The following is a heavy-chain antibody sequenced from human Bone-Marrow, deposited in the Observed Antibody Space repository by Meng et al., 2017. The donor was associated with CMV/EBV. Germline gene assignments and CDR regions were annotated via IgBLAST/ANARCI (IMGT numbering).Heavy chain of an antibody. V-gene: IGHV1-2*02. CDR2: INPNSGGT. J-gene: IGHJ4*02. Sequence: ASVKVSCKASGYTFTGYYMHWVRQAPGQGLEWMGWINPNSGGTNYAQKFQGRVTMTRDTSISTVYMELSSLRSEDTAVYYCARSEYSSSSHFDYWGQGTLVTVSS. CDR3: ARSEYSSSSHFDY. CDR1: GYTFTGYY. D-gene: IGHD6-6*01.